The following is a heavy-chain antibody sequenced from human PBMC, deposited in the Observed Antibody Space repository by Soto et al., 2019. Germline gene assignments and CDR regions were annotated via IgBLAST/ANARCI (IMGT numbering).Heavy chain of an antibody. Sequence: EVQLAESGGGMVQPGGSLRLSCVASGFTFNSYDMHWVRQAPGKGLEYVSSISRNGGTTYYGNSVNGRFTISRDNSKNPLYLQMGSLRAEDMAVYYCVRRVSGNYDYWGQGTLVTVSS. CDR3: VRRVSGNYDY. V-gene: IGHV3-64*01. CDR1: GFTFNSYD. J-gene: IGHJ4*02. CDR2: ISRNGGTT. D-gene: IGHD1-7*01.